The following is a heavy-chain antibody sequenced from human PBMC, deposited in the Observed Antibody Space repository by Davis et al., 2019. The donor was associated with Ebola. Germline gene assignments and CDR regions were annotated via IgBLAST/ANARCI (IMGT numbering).Heavy chain of an antibody. CDR1: GFTFSDYY. CDR3: ARNSYYYGSSYYYRFDY. Sequence: GESLKISCAASGFTFSDYYMTWIRQAPGKGLEWVSYISGITHTTYYADSVKGRFTISRDNAENSISLHMDSLRPEDTAVYYCARNSYYYGSSYYYRFDYWGQGTLVTVSS. V-gene: IGHV3-11*01. J-gene: IGHJ4*02. CDR2: ISGITHTT. D-gene: IGHD3-22*01.